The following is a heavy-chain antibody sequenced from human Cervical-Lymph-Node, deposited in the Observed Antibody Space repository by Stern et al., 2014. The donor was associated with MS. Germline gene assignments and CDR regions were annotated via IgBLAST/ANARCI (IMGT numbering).Heavy chain of an antibody. D-gene: IGHD1-26*01. Sequence: VQLVESGAEVKKPGSSVTVSCKASGDTFSSYAINWVRQVPGQGLEWMGGITHVFGTTNYAQKFQGRVTITADKSTNTAYMELMTLRSEDTAVYYCARGGGLVGYFDYWGQGTLVSVSS. CDR2: ITHVFGTT. CDR1: GDTFSSYA. V-gene: IGHV1-69*06. CDR3: ARGGGLVGYFDY. J-gene: IGHJ4*02.